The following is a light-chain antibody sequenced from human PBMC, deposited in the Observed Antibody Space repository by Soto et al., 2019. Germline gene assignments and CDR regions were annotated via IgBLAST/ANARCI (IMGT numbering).Light chain of an antibody. Sequence: EIVMTQSPATLSVSPGERATLSCRASQSVGSDLAWYQQKPGQAPRLLIYGASTRATGIAARFSGSGSGTELTLTISSLQSEDFAVYFCRHYNDWPLTFGPGTKVDIK. CDR2: GAS. CDR1: QSVGSD. CDR3: RHYNDWPLT. J-gene: IGKJ3*01. V-gene: IGKV3-15*01.